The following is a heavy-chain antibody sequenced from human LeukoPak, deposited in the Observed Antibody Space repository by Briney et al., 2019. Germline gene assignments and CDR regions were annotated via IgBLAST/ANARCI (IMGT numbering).Heavy chain of an antibody. CDR2: IHPSGINT. CDR1: GFNFMQYG. CDR3: ANTGIVGATGFDY. D-gene: IGHD1-26*01. Sequence: PGGSLRLSCVGSGFNFMQYGMMWVRQAPGKGLEWVSTIHPSGINTHHADSVKGRFTISRDNSKNTLYLQMNSLRAEDTAVYYCANTGIVGATGFDYWGQGTLVTVSS. J-gene: IGHJ4*02. V-gene: IGHV3-23*05.